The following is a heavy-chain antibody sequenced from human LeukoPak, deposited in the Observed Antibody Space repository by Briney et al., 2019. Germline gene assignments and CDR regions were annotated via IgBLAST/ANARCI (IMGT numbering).Heavy chain of an antibody. J-gene: IGHJ4*02. CDR1: VGTFSRYA. V-gene: IGHV1-69*04. Sequence: SVKVSCKASVGTFSRYAISWVRQAPGQGLEWMGRIIPILGIANYAQKFQGRVTITADKSTSTAYMELSSLRSEDTAVYYCARDPRTGTTPASIDYWGQGTLVTVSS. CDR3: ARDPRTGTTPASIDY. CDR2: IIPILGIA. D-gene: IGHD1-1*01.